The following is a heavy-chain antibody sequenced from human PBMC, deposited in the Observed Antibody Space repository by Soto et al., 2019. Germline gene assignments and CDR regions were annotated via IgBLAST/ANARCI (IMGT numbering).Heavy chain of an antibody. J-gene: IGHJ5*02. CDR3: VRHVKVSYGDYRKWWFDP. D-gene: IGHD4-17*01. CDR1: GFTFSSYS. Sequence: GGSLRLSCAASGFTFSSYSMNWVRQAPGKGLEWVSSISSSSSYIYYADSVKGRFTISRGNAKNSLYLQMNSLTAADTAVYYCVRHVKVSYGDYRKWWFDPWGQGTLVTVSS. V-gene: IGHV3-21*01. CDR2: ISSSSSYI.